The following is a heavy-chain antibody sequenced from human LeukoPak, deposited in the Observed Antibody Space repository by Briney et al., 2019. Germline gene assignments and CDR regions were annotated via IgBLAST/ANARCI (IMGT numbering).Heavy chain of an antibody. CDR1: GGSISSGGYF. CDR2: IYYSGTT. CDR3: ARGVYYYGSGSYYPTFGP. V-gene: IGHV4-31*03. D-gene: IGHD3-10*01. Sequence: SETLSLTCTVSGGSISSGGYFWTWIRQHPGKGLEWIGYIYYSGTTYYNPSLRSRVTISIDTSKNQNQFSLKLTSVTAADTAMYYCARGVYYYGSGSYYPTFGPWGQGTLVTVSS. J-gene: IGHJ5*02.